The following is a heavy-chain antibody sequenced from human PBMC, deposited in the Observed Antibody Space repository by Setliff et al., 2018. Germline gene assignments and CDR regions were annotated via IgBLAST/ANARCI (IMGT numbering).Heavy chain of an antibody. Sequence: GASVKVSCKASGYTFTGYYMHWVRQAPGQGLEWMGWINPNSGNTGYAQKFQGRVTITRNTSISTAYMALSSLRSEDTAVYYCARRGLGYDFWSGYYTMYYFDYWGQGTLVTVSS. CDR2: INPNSGNT. CDR3: ARRGLGYDFWSGYYTMYYFDY. J-gene: IGHJ4*02. CDR1: GYTFTGYY. V-gene: IGHV1-8*03. D-gene: IGHD3-3*01.